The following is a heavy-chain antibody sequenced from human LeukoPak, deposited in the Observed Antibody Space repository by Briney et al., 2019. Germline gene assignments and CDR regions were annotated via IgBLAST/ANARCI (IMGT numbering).Heavy chain of an antibody. D-gene: IGHD2-21*02. CDR2: INHSGST. J-gene: IGHJ3*02. V-gene: IGHV4-34*01. Sequence: SETLSLTCAVYGGSFSGYYWSWIRQPPGKGLEWIGEINHSGSTNYNPSLESRVTISVDTSKNHFSLKLSSVTAADTAVYYCARHARGYYYSPFNIWGQGTMVTVSS. CDR1: GGSFSGYY. CDR3: ARHARGYYYSPFNI.